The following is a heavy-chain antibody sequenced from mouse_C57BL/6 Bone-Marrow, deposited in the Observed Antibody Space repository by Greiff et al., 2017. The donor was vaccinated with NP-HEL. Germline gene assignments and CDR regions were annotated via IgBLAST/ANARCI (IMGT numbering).Heavy chain of an antibody. V-gene: IGHV1-26*01. J-gene: IGHJ4*01. CDR2: IHPNTGGN. CDR3: ARSTYDDYDGAMDF. D-gene: IGHD2-4*01. CDR1: GYTFTDYC. Sequence: VQLQQSGAELVKPGASVKLSCKASGYTFTDYCMHWVKQSHGRGLEWIGKIHPNTGGNRYNQKFKGKATLTVAKTSSTAYMELRSLTSEDSAVYYCARSTYDDYDGAMDFWGQGTSVTVSS.